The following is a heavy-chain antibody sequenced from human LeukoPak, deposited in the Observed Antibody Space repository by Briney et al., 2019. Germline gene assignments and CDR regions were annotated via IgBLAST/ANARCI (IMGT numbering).Heavy chain of an antibody. CDR1: GGSISSSSYY. CDR3: ARGDWNYVGFDY. Sequence: SETLSLTCTVSGGSISSSSYYWGWIRQPPGKGLEWIGSIYYSGSTHYNPSLKSRVTISVDTSKNQFSLKLRSVTAADTAVYYCARGDWNYVGFDYWGREPWSPSPQ. D-gene: IGHD1-7*01. V-gene: IGHV4-39*07. J-gene: IGHJ4*02. CDR2: IYYSGST.